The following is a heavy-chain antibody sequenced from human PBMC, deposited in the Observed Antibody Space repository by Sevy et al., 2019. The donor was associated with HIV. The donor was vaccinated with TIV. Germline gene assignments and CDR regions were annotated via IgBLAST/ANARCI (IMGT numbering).Heavy chain of an antibody. CDR2: IKQDGSEK. V-gene: IGHV3-7*01. CDR1: GFTFSSYW. CDR3: ARALAAAASY. J-gene: IGHJ4*02. D-gene: IGHD6-25*01. Sequence: GGSLRLSCAASGFTFSSYWMNCVRQAPGKGLEWVANIKQDGSEKYYVDSVKGRFTISRDNAKNSMHLQMNSLRAEDTAVYYCARALAAAASYWGQGTLVTVSS.